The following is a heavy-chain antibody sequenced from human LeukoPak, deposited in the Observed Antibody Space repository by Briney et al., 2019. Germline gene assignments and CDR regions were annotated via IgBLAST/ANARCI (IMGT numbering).Heavy chain of an antibody. J-gene: IGHJ4*02. CDR3: AKYGNSGWVIDN. Sequence: SETLSLTCTVSGGSIGSDCWTWIRQPPGKGLEYIGYIYYTGGTNYNPSLKSRVTISVDTSKNQFSLKLSSVTAADTAVYFCAKYGNSGWVIDNWGQRTLVTVSS. CDR1: GGSIGSDC. D-gene: IGHD6-19*01. V-gene: IGHV4-59*08. CDR2: IYYTGGT.